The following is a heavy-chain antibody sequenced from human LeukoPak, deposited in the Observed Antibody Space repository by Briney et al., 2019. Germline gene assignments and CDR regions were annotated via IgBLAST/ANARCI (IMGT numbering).Heavy chain of an antibody. CDR1: GGSFSGYY. D-gene: IGHD3-10*01. J-gene: IGHJ4*02. CDR3: ARASRRWFRGFGY. V-gene: IGHV4-34*01. CDR2: ISHSGST. Sequence: PSETLSLTCAVYGGSFSGYYWSWIRQPPGKGLEWIGEISHSGSTNYNPSLKSRVTISVDTSKNQFSLKLSSVTAADTAVYYCARASRRWFRGFGYWGQGTLVTVSS.